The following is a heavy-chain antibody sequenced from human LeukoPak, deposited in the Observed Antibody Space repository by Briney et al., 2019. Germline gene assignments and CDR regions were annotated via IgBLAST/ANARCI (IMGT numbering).Heavy chain of an antibody. Sequence: ASVKVSCKASGYTFTGYYMHWVRQAPGQGLEWMGWINPNSGGTNYAQKFQGRVTMTRDTSISTAYMELSRLRSDDTAVYYCARGPPMYSSGYWFDPWGQGTLVTVSS. CDR2: INPNSGGT. J-gene: IGHJ5*02. CDR3: ARGPPMYSSGYWFDP. D-gene: IGHD6-19*01. CDR1: GYTFTGYY. V-gene: IGHV1-2*02.